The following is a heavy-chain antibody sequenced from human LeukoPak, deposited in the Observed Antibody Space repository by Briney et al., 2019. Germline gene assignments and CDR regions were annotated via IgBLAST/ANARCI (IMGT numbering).Heavy chain of an antibody. J-gene: IGHJ4*02. D-gene: IGHD1-26*01. CDR3: ASSGSYHFDY. V-gene: IGHV3-30-3*01. CDR2: ISYDGSNK. Sequence: GRSLRLSCAASGFTFSSYAMHWVRQAPGKGLEWVAVISYDGSNKYYADSVKGRFTISRDNSKNTLYLQMNSLRAEDTAVYYCASSGSYHFDYWGQGTLVTVSS. CDR1: GFTFSSYA.